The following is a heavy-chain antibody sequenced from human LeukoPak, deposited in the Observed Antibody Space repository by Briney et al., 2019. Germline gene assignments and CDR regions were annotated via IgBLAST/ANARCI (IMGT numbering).Heavy chain of an antibody. D-gene: IGHD2-2*01. CDR1: GFTFSNYN. CDR3: ARSVVPATIAPTDWFDP. CDR2: ISTSSSFT. V-gene: IGHV3-21*01. Sequence: GGSLRLSCAASGFTFSNYNMNCVRHAPGKGLEWVSSISTSSSFTYYADSVKGRFTISRNKAKNSLYLQMNSLRAEDTAVYYCARSVVPATIAPTDWFDPWGQGTLVTVSS. J-gene: IGHJ5*02.